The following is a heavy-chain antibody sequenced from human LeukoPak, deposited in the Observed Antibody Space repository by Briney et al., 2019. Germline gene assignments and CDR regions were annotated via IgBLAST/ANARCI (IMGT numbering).Heavy chain of an antibody. CDR1: GGSISSGGYY. J-gene: IGHJ5*02. CDR3: ARDLKTTVTTETGFDP. Sequence: SETLSLTCTVSGGSISSGGYYWSWIRQHPGKGLEWIGYIYYSGSTYYNPSLKSRVTMSVDTPKNQFSLNLSSVTAAGTAVYYCARDLKTTVTTETGFDPWGQGTLVTVSS. D-gene: IGHD4-17*01. CDR2: IYYSGST. V-gene: IGHV4-31*03.